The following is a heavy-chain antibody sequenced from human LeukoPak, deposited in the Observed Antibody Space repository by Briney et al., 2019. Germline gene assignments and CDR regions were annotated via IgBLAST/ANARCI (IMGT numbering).Heavy chain of an antibody. J-gene: IGHJ4*02. D-gene: IGHD2-2*01. CDR2: ISSSSSYI. Sequence: GGSPRLSCAASGFTFSSYSMNWVRQAPGKGLEWVSSISSSSSYIYYADSVKGRFTISRDNAKNSLYLQMNSLRAEDTAVYYCARESLYCSSTSCYKANPDYWGQGTLVTVSS. CDR3: ARESLYCSSTSCYKANPDY. CDR1: GFTFSSYS. V-gene: IGHV3-21*01.